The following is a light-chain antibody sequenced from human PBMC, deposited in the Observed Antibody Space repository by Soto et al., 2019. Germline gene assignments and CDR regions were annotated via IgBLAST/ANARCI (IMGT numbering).Light chain of an antibody. V-gene: IGKV1D-17*01. CDR3: LQPNTYP. CDR2: AAS. J-gene: IGKJ4*01. CDR1: QDITTN. Sequence: NIQMTQSPSAMSASVGDRVTITCRARQDITTNLAWFQQKPGKVPKLLIHAASSLQSGVPSRFGASGSGTEFTLTISSLQPEDFAAYSCLQPNTYPFGGGTQVEIK.